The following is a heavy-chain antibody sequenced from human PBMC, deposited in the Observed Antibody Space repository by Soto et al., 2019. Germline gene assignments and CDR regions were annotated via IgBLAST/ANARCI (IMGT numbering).Heavy chain of an antibody. J-gene: IGHJ4*02. D-gene: IGHD4-17*01. CDR1: GGSFSGYY. CDR3: ARGVSDLTTDPMTKVTTGLDY. V-gene: IGHV4-34*01. Sequence: QVQLQQWGAGLLKPSETLSLTCAVYGGSFSGYYWSWIRQPPGNGLECIAEINPSGSTNYNQSLTSRVTISVDTSKNQFALQLTSVTAADTAVYYCARGVSDLTTDPMTKVTTGLDYWGQGTLVTVSS. CDR2: INPSGST.